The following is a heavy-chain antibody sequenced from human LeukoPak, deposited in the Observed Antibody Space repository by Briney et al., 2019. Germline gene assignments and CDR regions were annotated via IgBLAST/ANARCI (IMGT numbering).Heavy chain of an antibody. CDR2: ISGMGHDI. V-gene: IGHV3-11*04. CDR1: GLSFSDSY. J-gene: IGHJ4*02. D-gene: IGHD2-15*01. CDR3: AKGPRSGGSWFDY. Sequence: PGGSLRLSCVVSGLSFSDSYMTWIRQTPGMGLESLAYISGMGHDIYYADSVKGRFTISRDNSKNTLYLEMTSLRDEDTAVYYCAKGPRSGGSWFDYWGQGTLVTVSS.